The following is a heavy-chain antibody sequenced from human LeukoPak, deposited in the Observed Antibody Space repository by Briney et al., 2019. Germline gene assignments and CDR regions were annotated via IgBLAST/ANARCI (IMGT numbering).Heavy chain of an antibody. CDR3: ARGANPYYYYGMDV. J-gene: IGHJ6*02. V-gene: IGHV1-69*01. CDR2: IIPIFGTA. Sequence: VASVKVSCKASGGTFSSYAISWVRQAPGQGLEWMGGIIPIFGTANYAQKFQGRVTITADESASTAYMELSSLRSEDTAVYYCARGANPYYYYGMDVWGQGTTVTVSS. CDR1: GGTFSSYA.